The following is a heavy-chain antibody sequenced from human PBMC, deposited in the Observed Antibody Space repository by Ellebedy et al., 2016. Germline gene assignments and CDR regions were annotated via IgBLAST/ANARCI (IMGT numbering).Heavy chain of an antibody. V-gene: IGHV3-48*04. J-gene: IGHJ6*02. D-gene: IGHD1-26*01. CDR1: GFTFSSYS. CDR3: AREGGSYLNYYYGMDV. CDR2: ISSSSSSTI. Sequence: GGSLRLSCAASGFTFSSYSMNWVRQAPGKGLEWVSYISSSSSSTIYYADSVKGRFTISRDNAKNSLYLQMNSLRAEDTAVYYCAREGGSYLNYYYGMDVWGQGTTVTVSS.